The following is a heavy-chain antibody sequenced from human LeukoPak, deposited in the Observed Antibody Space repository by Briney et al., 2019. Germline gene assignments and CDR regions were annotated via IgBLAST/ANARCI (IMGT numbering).Heavy chain of an antibody. J-gene: IGHJ5*02. CDR2: INHSGST. CDR1: GGSFSGYY. V-gene: IGHV4-34*01. Sequence: PSETLCLTCAVYGGSFSGYYWTWIRQPPGKGLEWIEEINHSGSTDYNPSLKSRVAISVDTSKNEFSLKLSSVTAADTALYYCVRGDCSSISCYSTAPWGQGTRVTVTS. CDR3: VRGDCSSISCYSTAP. D-gene: IGHD2-2*01.